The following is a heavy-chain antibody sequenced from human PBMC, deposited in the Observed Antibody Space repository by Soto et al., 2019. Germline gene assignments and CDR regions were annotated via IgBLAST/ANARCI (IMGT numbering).Heavy chain of an antibody. CDR2: IYPGDSDT. D-gene: IGHD2-2*01. J-gene: IGHJ6*02. CDR1: GYTFTDYW. V-gene: IGHV5-51*01. Sequence: PGASLKISCKGSGYTFTDYWIGWVRQLPGKGLEWMGIIYPGDSDTRYSPSFQGQVTITADKSTSTAYLQWNTLKASDTAMYYCARRYCSSATCPRNYYGMDVWGQGTTVTVSS. CDR3: ARRYCSSATCPRNYYGMDV.